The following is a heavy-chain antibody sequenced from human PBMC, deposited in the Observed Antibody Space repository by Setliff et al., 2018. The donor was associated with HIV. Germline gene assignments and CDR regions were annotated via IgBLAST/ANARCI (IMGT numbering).Heavy chain of an antibody. CDR3: ARPTTEGDYYDSSGYLSGAFDI. CDR1: GGTFSSYA. D-gene: IGHD3-22*01. CDR2: IIPIFGTA. V-gene: IGHV1-69*13. J-gene: IGHJ3*02. Sequence: GASVKVSCKASGGTFSSYAINWARQAPGQGLEWMGGIIPIFGTANYAQKFQGRLTIPADESLTTAYMELSSLTSEDTAVYYCARPTTEGDYYDSSGYLSGAFDIWGQGTMVTVSS.